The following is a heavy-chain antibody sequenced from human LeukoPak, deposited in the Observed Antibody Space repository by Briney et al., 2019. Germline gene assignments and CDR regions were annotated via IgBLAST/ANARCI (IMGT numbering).Heavy chain of an antibody. CDR3: ARLGIAARPLDY. Sequence: SETLSLTCAVSGYSISSGYYWGWIRQPPGKGLEWIGSIYYSGSTYYNPSLKSRVTISVDTSKNQFSLKLSSVTAADTAVYYCARLGIAARPLDYWGQGTLVTVSS. D-gene: IGHD6-6*01. CDR1: GYSISSGYY. V-gene: IGHV4-38-2*01. CDR2: IYYSGST. J-gene: IGHJ4*02.